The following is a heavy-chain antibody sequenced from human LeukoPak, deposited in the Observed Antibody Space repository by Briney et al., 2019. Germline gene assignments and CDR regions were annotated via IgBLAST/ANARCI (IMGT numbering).Heavy chain of an antibody. Sequence: SETLSLTCTVSGGSISSYYWSWIRQPPGKGLEWIGYIYYSGSTNYNPSLKSRVTISVDTSKNQFSLKLSSVTAADTAVYYCARGLRFFGGDVWGKGTTVTVSS. V-gene: IGHV4-59*01. CDR1: GGSISSYY. J-gene: IGHJ6*04. CDR2: IYYSGST. D-gene: IGHD3-3*01. CDR3: ARGLRFFGGDV.